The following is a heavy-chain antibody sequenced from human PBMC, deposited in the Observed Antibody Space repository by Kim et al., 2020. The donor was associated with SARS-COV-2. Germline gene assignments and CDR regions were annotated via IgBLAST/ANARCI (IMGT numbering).Heavy chain of an antibody. V-gene: IGHV7-4-1*02. J-gene: IGHJ6*02. Sequence: YAQGFTGRFVFSLDTSVSTAYLQISSLKAEDTAVYYCARTVWGDYYGMDVWGQGTTVTVSS. CDR3: ARTVWGDYYGMDV. D-gene: IGHD3-16*01.